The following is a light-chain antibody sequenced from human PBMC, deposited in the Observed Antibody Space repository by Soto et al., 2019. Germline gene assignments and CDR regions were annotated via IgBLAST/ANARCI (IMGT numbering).Light chain of an antibody. V-gene: IGKV1-17*01. J-gene: IGKJ1*01. CDR1: LAIRND. CDR3: LKHNTCPLT. CDR2: ATS. Sequence: DIQMTQSPSSLSASVGDRVTITCRASLAIRNDLGWYQQKPGKAPKRLRYATSSLENGVPSRFSGSGSGTQLHLTISRLQPEDFATSYYLKHNTCPLTFGRGTKVEIK.